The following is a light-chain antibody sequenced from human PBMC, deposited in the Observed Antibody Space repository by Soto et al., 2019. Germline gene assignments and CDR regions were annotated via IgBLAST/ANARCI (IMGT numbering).Light chain of an antibody. CDR1: SSDVGTYNL. Sequence: QSVLTQPASVSGSPGQSITISCTGTSSDVGTYNLVSWYQQHPGKAPQLMLFEVSKRPSGFSNRFSGSKSGNTASLTISGLQAEDEADYYCCSYAGSSTYVLGTGTKVTVL. J-gene: IGLJ1*01. CDR2: EVS. CDR3: CSYAGSSTYV. V-gene: IGLV2-23*02.